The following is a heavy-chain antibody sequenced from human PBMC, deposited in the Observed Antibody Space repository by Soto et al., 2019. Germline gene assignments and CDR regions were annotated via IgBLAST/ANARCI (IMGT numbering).Heavy chain of an antibody. CDR3: AKERVRDFDG. D-gene: IGHD3-9*01. J-gene: IGHJ4*02. CDR1: GFTFDDHA. Sequence: VQLVDSGGGLVRPGGSLRLSCAASGFTFDDHAMHWVRQAPGKGLEWISAITWNSVALDYAASVKGRFTISRDNAKNSLYLQMDNLRPEDMALYYCAKERVRDFDGWGQGTLVTVSS. V-gene: IGHV3-9*03. CDR2: ITWNSVAL.